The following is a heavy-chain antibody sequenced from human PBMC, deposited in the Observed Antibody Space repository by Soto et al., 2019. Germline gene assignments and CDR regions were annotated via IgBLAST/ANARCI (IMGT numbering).Heavy chain of an antibody. V-gene: IGHV3-48*01. CDR3: ARLTRENYYFDS. J-gene: IGHJ4*02. CDR2: ISSSSSSI. CDR1: GLTFSSYS. Sequence: PGGSLRLSCAASGLTFSSYSMSWVRQAPGKGLECVSYISSSSSSIYYADSAKGRFTVSRDNAKNSQYLQMNTLRPEDTAVYFCARLTRENYYFDSWGQGTLVTVSS. D-gene: IGHD3-9*01.